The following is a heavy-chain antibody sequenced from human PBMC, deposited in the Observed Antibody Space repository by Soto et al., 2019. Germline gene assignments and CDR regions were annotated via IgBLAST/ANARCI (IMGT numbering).Heavy chain of an antibody. J-gene: IGHJ4*02. CDR3: ARRELTTVTHFDY. CDR2: IYPGDSDT. CDR1: GYSFTSYW. V-gene: IGHV5-51*01. D-gene: IGHD4-4*01. Sequence: GESLKTSCKGSGYSFTSYWIGWVRQMPGKGLEWMGIIYPGDSDTRYSPSFQGQVTISADKSISTAYLQWSSLKASDTAMYYCARRELTTVTHFDYWGQGALVTVSS.